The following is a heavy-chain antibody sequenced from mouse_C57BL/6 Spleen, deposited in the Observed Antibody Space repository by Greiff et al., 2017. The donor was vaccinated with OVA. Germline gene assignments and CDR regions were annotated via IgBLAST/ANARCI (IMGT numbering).Heavy chain of an antibody. CDR1: GFTFNTYA. CDR2: IRSKSSNYAT. Sequence: EVQLVESGGGLVQPKGSLKLSCAASGFTFNTYAMHWVRQAPGQGLEWVARIRSKSSNYATYYADSVKDRFTISRDDSQSMLYLQMNNLKTEDTAMYYCVREGGNPSDYYAMDYWGQGTSVTVSS. V-gene: IGHV10-3*01. CDR3: VREGGNPSDYYAMDY. D-gene: IGHD2-1*01. J-gene: IGHJ4*01.